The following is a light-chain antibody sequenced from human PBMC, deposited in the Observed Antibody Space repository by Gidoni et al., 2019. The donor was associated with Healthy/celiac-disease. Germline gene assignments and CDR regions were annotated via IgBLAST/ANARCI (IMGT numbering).Light chain of an antibody. V-gene: IGKV2-28*01. CDR3: RQALQTPRT. Sequence: DIVMTQFPLSLPVTPGEPASISCRSSQSLLHSNGYNYWDWYLQKPGQSPQLLIYLGSNRASGVPDRFSGSGSGTDFTLKISKVEAEDVGVYYCRQALQTPRTFGPGTKVDIK. CDR1: QSLLHSNGYNY. CDR2: LGS. J-gene: IGKJ3*01.